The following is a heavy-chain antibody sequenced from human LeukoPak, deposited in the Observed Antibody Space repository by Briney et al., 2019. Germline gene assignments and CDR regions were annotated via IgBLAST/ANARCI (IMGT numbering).Heavy chain of an antibody. CDR3: ARELNGDGYNPGAFDI. CDR1: GGTFSSYA. J-gene: IGHJ3*02. V-gene: IGHV1-69*05. CDR2: IIPIFGTA. Sequence: RASVKVSCKASGGTFSSYAISWVRQAPGLGLEWMGRIIPIFGTANYAQKFQGRVTITTDESTSTAYMELSSLRSEDTAVYYCARELNGDGYNPGAFDIWGQGTMVTVSS. D-gene: IGHD5-24*01.